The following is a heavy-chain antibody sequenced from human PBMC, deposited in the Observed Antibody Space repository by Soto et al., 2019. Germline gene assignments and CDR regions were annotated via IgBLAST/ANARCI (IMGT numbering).Heavy chain of an antibody. V-gene: IGHV3-23*01. D-gene: IGHD2-2*01. CDR2: ISGSGGST. Sequence: PGGSLRLSCAASGFTFSSYAMSWVRQAPGKGLEWVSAISGSGGSTYYADSVKGRFTISRDNSKNTLYLQMNSLRAEDTAVYYCAKESGSTIRFEKHYGMDVWGPGTTVTVSS. J-gene: IGHJ6*02. CDR1: GFTFSSYA. CDR3: AKESGSTIRFEKHYGMDV.